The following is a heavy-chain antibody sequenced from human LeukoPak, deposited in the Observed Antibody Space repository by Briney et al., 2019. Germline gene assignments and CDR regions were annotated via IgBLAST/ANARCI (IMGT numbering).Heavy chain of an antibody. D-gene: IGHD3-22*01. CDR1: GLTFNIHG. Sequence: PGGSLRLSCAASGLTFNIHGMSWVRQIPGKGLEWVSSISGSGGSSNYADSVKGRFSISRDNSKSTLYLQMNSLRAEDTAVYYCARSEGYYCDSSGYSDFDYWGQGTLVTVSS. V-gene: IGHV3-23*01. CDR3: ARSEGYYCDSSGYSDFDY. J-gene: IGHJ4*02. CDR2: ISGSGGSS.